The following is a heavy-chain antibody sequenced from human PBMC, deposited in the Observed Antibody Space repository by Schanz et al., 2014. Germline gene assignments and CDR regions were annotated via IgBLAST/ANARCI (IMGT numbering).Heavy chain of an antibody. CDR1: GITFSDYA. V-gene: IGHV3-7*01. D-gene: IGHD3-3*01. Sequence: EVQLLESGGALEQPGGSLRLSCAASGITFSDYAMSWVRQAPGKGLEWVANIKQDESERSYVDSVKGRFTISRDNAKNSLYLQMNSLRAEDTAVYYCARDKGGYYPFDYWGQGTLVTVSS. J-gene: IGHJ4*02. CDR3: ARDKGGYYPFDY. CDR2: IKQDESER.